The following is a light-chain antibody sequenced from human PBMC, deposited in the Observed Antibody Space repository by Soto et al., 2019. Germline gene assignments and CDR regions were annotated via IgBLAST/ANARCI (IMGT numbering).Light chain of an antibody. J-gene: IGKJ4*01. V-gene: IGKV3-15*01. CDR1: QTVTSN. CDR2: GAS. CDR3: QQYNNWPLT. Sequence: EVVMTQSPATLSVSPGERVTLSCRASQTVTSNFAWYQQQPGQAPRLLIYGASTRATGIPARFSGSGSGTEFTLTISSLQSEDFAVYYCQQYNNWPLTVGGGTKVDIK.